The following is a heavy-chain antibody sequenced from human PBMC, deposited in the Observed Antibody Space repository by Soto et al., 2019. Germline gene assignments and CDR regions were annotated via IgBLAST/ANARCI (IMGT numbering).Heavy chain of an antibody. V-gene: IGHV3-23*01. Sequence: EVQLLESGGGMVHPGGSLRLSCAASGFTFSSYAMSWVRQAPGKGLEWVSAISGSGGSTYYADSVKGRFTISRDNSKNTLYLQMNSLRAEDTAVYYCAKTGYSGYGPVYYYYYMDVWGKGTTVTVSS. J-gene: IGHJ6*03. CDR3: AKTGYSGYGPVYYYYYMDV. CDR1: GFTFSSYA. CDR2: ISGSGGST. D-gene: IGHD5-12*01.